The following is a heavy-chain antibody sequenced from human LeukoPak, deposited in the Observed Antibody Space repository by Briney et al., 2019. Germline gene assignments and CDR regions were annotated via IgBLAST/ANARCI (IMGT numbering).Heavy chain of an antibody. V-gene: IGHV3-23*01. D-gene: IGHD1-1*01. CDR1: GFTFSSYA. J-gene: IGHJ4*02. CDR3: AMNWNGDY. CDR2: ISGRDGSK. Sequence: GGSLRLSCVASGFTFSSYAMGWVRQAPGKGLEWVSVISGRDGSKYYADSVRGRSTISRDDSKNTLYLQMNSLRAADTAVYYCAMNWNGDYWGQGTLVTVSS.